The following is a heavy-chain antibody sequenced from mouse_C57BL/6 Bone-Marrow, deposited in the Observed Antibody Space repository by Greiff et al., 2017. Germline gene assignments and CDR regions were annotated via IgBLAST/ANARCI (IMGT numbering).Heavy chain of an antibody. D-gene: IGHD3-2*02. V-gene: IGHV1-47*01. CDR2: FHPYNDDT. Sequence: VQVVESGAELVKPGASVKMSCKASGYTFTTYPIEWMKQNHGKSLEWIGNFHPYNDDTKYNEKFKGQATVTVDKSSTTVDLERSRLTSDDSAVYYCARKSAGYDYFDYWGQGTTLTGSS. CDR3: ARKSAGYDYFDY. J-gene: IGHJ2*01. CDR1: GYTFTTYP.